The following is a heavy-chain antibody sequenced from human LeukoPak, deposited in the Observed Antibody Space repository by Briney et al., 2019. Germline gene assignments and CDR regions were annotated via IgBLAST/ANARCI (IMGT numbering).Heavy chain of an antibody. CDR1: GFTFSSYW. Sequence: GGSLRLSCAASGFTFSSYWMSWVRQAPGKGLERVANIKQDGSEKYYVDSVKGRFTISRDNAKNSLYLQMNSLRAEDTAVYYCARNPYYDFWSGYDGYYFDYWGQGTLVTVSS. J-gene: IGHJ4*02. CDR3: ARNPYYDFWSGYDGYYFDY. D-gene: IGHD3-3*01. CDR2: IKQDGSEK. V-gene: IGHV3-7*01.